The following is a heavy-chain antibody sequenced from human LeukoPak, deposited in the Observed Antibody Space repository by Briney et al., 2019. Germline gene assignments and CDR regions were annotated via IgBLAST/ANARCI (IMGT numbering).Heavy chain of an antibody. J-gene: IGHJ4*02. Sequence: SQTLSLTCAISGDSVSSNSAAWNWIRQSPSRGLEWLGRTYYRSKWYYGYAPSVKSRITIIPDTSNNLISLQLNSVTPEDTAVYYCARTSGHYDCWGQGTLVTVSS. CDR3: ARTSGHYDC. CDR1: GDSVSSNSAA. CDR2: TYYRSKWYY. D-gene: IGHD3-10*01. V-gene: IGHV6-1*01.